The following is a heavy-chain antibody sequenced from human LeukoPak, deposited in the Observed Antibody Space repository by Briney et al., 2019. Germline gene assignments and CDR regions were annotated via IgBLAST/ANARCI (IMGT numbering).Heavy chain of an antibody. Sequence: PGGSLRLSCAAPGFTFSSYAMSWVRQAPGKGLEWVSAISGSGGSTYYADSVKGRFTISRDNSKNTLYLQMNSLRAEDTAVYYCANHYYDSSGYFFDYWGQGTLVTVSS. CDR3: ANHYYDSSGYFFDY. J-gene: IGHJ4*02. CDR2: ISGSGGST. D-gene: IGHD3-22*01. V-gene: IGHV3-23*01. CDR1: GFTFSSYA.